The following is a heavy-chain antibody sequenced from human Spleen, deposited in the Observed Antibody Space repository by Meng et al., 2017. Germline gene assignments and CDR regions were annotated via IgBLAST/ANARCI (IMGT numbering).Heavy chain of an antibody. D-gene: IGHD4-11*01. CDR2: ISAATGNR. V-gene: IGHV1-3*01. CDR3: VRDPPETTLYLDC. J-gene: IGHJ4*02. CDR1: GYSFPSYA. Sequence: QAQLVQSGAEVKKPGASVKISCKASGYSFPSYAIHWVRQAPGQWLEWMGWISAATGNRKYSQKFQGRVTITRDTSATTVYIELNSLTSEDTAVYYCVRDPPETTLYLDCWGQGTLVTVSS.